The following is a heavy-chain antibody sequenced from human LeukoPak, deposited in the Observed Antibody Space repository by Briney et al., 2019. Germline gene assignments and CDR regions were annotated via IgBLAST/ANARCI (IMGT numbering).Heavy chain of an antibody. Sequence: GGSLRLSCAASGFTFSSYGMHWVRQAPGKGLEWVAVIWYDGSNKYYADSVKGRFTISRDNSKNTLYLQMSSLRAEDTAVYYCARDRSQTPFDYWGQGTLVTVSS. J-gene: IGHJ4*02. CDR1: GFTFSSYG. CDR3: ARDRSQTPFDY. D-gene: IGHD6-13*01. V-gene: IGHV3-33*01. CDR2: IWYDGSNK.